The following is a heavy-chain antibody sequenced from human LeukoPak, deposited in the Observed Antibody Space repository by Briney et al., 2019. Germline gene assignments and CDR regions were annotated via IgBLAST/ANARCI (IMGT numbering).Heavy chain of an antibody. J-gene: IGHJ4*02. CDR3: AREDSGWYYFDY. D-gene: IGHD6-19*01. CDR2: INPNGGGT. CDR1: GYTFTGYY. V-gene: IGHV1-2*02. Sequence: ASVKVSCKASGYTFTGYYMHWVRQAPGQGLEWMGWINPNGGGTNYAQKFQGRVTMTRDTSISTAYMELSRLRSDDTAVYYCAREDSGWYYFDYWGQGTLVTVSS.